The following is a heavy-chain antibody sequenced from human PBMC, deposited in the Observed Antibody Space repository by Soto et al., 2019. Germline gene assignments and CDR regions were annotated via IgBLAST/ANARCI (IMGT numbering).Heavy chain of an antibody. V-gene: IGHV3-33*01. D-gene: IGHD2-2*01. Sequence: QVQLVESGGGVVQPGRSLRLSCAASGFTFSSYAMHWVRQAPGKGLEWLAVIWYDGSNKYYADSVKGRFTISRDNSQNMMYLQMNSMRDEDTAVYYCARGGYCISNSCEGFDYWGQGTLVTVSS. CDR3: ARGGYCISNSCEGFDY. CDR1: GFTFSSYA. CDR2: IWYDGSNK. J-gene: IGHJ4*02.